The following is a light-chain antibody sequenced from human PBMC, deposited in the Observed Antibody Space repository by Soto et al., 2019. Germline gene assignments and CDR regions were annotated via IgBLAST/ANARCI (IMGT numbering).Light chain of an antibody. CDR3: CSYAGTNYV. J-gene: IGLJ1*01. CDR2: DVS. Sequence: LTQPRSVSGSPGESVTISCPGTSSDVGGYNYVSWYQQHPGKAPKLMIYDVSKRPSGVPDRFSGSKSGNTASLTISGLQAEDEADYYCCSYAGTNYVFGTGTKVTVL. CDR1: SSDVGGYNY. V-gene: IGLV2-11*01.